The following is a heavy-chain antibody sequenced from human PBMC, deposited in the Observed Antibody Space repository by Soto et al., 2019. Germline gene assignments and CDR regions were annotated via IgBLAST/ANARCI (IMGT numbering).Heavy chain of an antibody. Sequence: GGSLRLSCVGSAFIFSNYWMSWVRQAPGKGLEWVANINQDGSEKYYVDSVKGRFTISRDNAKNSLYLQMSSLRAEDTAVYYCVRESEDLTSNFDYWGQGTLVTVSS. V-gene: IGHV3-7*03. CDR3: VRESEDLTSNFDY. CDR2: INQDGSEK. CDR1: AFIFSNYW. J-gene: IGHJ4*02.